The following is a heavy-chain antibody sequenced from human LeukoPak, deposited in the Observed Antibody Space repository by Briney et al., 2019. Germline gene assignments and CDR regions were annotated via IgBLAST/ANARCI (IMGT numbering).Heavy chain of an antibody. CDR1: GYTFTSYA. D-gene: IGHD1-7*01. Sequence: GASVKVSCKASGYTFTSYAISWVRQAPGQGLEWMGRIIPILGIANYAQKFQGRVTITADKSTSTAYMELSSLRSEDTAVYYCARAGELQPFDYWGQGTLVTVSS. J-gene: IGHJ4*02. CDR3: ARAGELQPFDY. CDR2: IIPILGIA. V-gene: IGHV1-69*04.